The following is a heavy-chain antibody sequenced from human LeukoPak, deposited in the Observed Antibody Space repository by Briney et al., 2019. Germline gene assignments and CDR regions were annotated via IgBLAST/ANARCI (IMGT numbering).Heavy chain of an antibody. CDR2: FDPEDGET. D-gene: IGHD3-10*01. J-gene: IGHJ4*02. V-gene: IGHV1-24*01. CDR1: GYTLTELS. Sequence: ASVKVSCKVSGYTLTELSMHWVRQAPGKGLEWMGGFDPEDGETIYAQKFQGRVTMTRNTSISTAYMELSSLRSEDTAVYYCARGGAYYYGSGTRWGQGTLVTVSS. CDR3: ARGGAYYYGSGTR.